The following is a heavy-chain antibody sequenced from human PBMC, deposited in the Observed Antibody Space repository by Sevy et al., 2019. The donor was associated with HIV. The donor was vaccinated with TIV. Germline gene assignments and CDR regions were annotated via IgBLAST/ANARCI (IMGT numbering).Heavy chain of an antibody. V-gene: IGHV4-59*01. J-gene: IGHJ3*02. CDR3: ARGGHIVVEAAASTAFDN. CDR1: GGSISSYY. CDR2: SYYSGST. Sequence: SETLSLTCTVSGGSISSYYWSWIRQPPGKGLERVGYSYYSGSTNYNPSLKSRVTISVDTSKNQFSLTLSSVTAADTAVYDYARGGHIVVEAAASTAFDNWGQGTMVTVSS. D-gene: IGHD2-15*01.